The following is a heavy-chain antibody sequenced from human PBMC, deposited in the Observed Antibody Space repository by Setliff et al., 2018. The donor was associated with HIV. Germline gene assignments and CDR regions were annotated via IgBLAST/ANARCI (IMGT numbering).Heavy chain of an antibody. CDR1: GYSIRSGYY. CDR2: IFHSGST. D-gene: IGHD1-1*01. V-gene: IGHV4-38-2*01. CDR3: ARWMTSRINRRHLRGDWFDP. J-gene: IGHJ5*02. Sequence: SETLSLTCAVSGYSIRSGYYWGWIRQSPGKGLEWIGSIFHSGSTYTSPSLRSRVTMSVDTSKNQFSLNLNSGTAADTAVYYCARWMTSRINRRHLRGDWFDPWGQGSLVTVSS.